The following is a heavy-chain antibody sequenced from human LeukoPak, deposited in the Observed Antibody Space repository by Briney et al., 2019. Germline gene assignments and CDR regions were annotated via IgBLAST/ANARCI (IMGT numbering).Heavy chain of an antibody. CDR3: AAEGWELLKIGHDAFDI. J-gene: IGHJ3*02. CDR2: ISSSSSTI. V-gene: IGHV3-48*01. CDR1: GFTFSSYS. D-gene: IGHD1-26*01. Sequence: GGSLRLSCAASGFTFSSYSMNWVRQAPGKGLEWVSYISSSSSTIYYADSVKGRFTISRDNSKNTLYLQMNSLRAEDTAVYYCAAEGWELLKIGHDAFDIWGQGTMVTVSS.